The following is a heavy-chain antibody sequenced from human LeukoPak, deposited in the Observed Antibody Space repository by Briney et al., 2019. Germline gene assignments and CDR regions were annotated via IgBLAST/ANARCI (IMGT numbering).Heavy chain of an antibody. Sequence: GGSLRLSRAASGFTFSRSWMSWVRQAPGKGLEWVANIKEDGSEKNYVDSVKGRFTISRDNTKNSLFLQMNSLRVEDTAVYYCARDAGWNRFDYWGQGTLVTVSS. CDR3: ARDAGWNRFDY. CDR1: GFTFSRSW. CDR2: IKEDGSEK. J-gene: IGHJ4*02. V-gene: IGHV3-7*01. D-gene: IGHD1-1*01.